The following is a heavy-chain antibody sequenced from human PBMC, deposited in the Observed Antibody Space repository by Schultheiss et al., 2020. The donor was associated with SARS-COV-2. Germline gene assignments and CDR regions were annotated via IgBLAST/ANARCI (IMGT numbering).Heavy chain of an antibody. V-gene: IGHV3-23*01. CDR2: ISGSGGST. J-gene: IGHJ4*02. Sequence: GGSLRLSCAASGFTFSDYYMSWIRQAPGKGLEWVSAISGSGGSTYYADSVKGRFTISRDNSKNTLYLQMNSLRAEDTALYYCAKVGDSSSWSGAFDYWGQGTLVTVSS. D-gene: IGHD6-13*01. CDR3: AKVGDSSSWSGAFDY. CDR1: GFTFSDYY.